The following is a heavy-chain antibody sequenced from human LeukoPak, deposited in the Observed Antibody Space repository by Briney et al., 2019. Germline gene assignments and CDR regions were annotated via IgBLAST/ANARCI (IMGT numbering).Heavy chain of an antibody. D-gene: IGHD5-12*01. CDR1: GGSISSYY. Sequence: SETLSLTCTVSGGSISSYYWSWIRQPAGKGLEWIGRIYTSGSTYYNSSLKSRVTISVDTSKNQFSLKLSSVTAADTAVYYCARLRGIYYYYGMDVWGQGTTVTVSS. CDR3: ARLRGIYYYYGMDV. V-gene: IGHV4-4*07. CDR2: IYTSGST. J-gene: IGHJ6*02.